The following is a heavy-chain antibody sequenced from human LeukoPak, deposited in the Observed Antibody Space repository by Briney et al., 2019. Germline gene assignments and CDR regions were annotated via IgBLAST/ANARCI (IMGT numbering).Heavy chain of an antibody. J-gene: IGHJ4*02. CDR2: IYYSGNT. V-gene: IGHV4-39*01. CDR3: ASSGWYELDYFDY. CDR1: GGSISSSSYY. Sequence: PSETLSLTCTVSGGSISSSSYYWGWIRQPPGKGLEWIGNIYYSGNTYYNPSLKSRVTISVDTSKNQFSLKLSSVTAADTAVYYCASSGWYELDYFDYWGQGTLVTVSS. D-gene: IGHD6-19*01.